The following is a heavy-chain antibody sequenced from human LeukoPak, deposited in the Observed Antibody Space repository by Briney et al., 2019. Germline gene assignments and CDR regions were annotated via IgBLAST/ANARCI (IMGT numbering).Heavy chain of an antibody. CDR1: GFTFSSYA. CDR2: ISGSGGST. CDR3: AKPFTIAYCGGDCSYYFDY. Sequence: PGGSLRLSCAASGFTFSSYAMSWVRQAPGKGVEWVSAISGSGGSTYYADSVKGRFTISRDNSKNTLYLQMNSLRAEDTAVYYCAKPFTIAYCGGDCSYYFDYWGQGTLVTVSS. D-gene: IGHD2-21*01. J-gene: IGHJ4*02. V-gene: IGHV3-23*01.